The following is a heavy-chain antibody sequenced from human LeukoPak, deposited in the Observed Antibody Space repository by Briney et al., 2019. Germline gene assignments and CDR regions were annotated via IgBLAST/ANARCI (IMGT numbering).Heavy chain of an antibody. J-gene: IGHJ6*02. D-gene: IGHD3-10*01. Sequence: GSLRLSCAASGFTFSSYGMHWVRQAPGKGPEWVAVISYDGSNKYYADSVKGRFTISRDNSKNTLYLQMNSLRAEDTAVYYCAKGTMGDYYGMDVWGQGTTVTVSS. CDR3: AKGTMGDYYGMDV. CDR1: GFTFSSYG. CDR2: ISYDGSNK. V-gene: IGHV3-30*18.